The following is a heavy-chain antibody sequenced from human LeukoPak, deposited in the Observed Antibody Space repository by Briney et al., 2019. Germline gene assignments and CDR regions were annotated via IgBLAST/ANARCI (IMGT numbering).Heavy chain of an antibody. V-gene: IGHV4-38-2*01. J-gene: IGHJ4*02. CDR2: IYHSGST. CDR3: ASEIAARSLDY. Sequence: SETLSLTCAVSGYSISSGYYWGWIRQPPGKGLEWIGSIYHSGSTNYNPSLKSRVTISVDTSKKQFSLKLSSVTAADTAVYYCASEIAARSLDYWGQGTLVTVSS. CDR1: GYSISSGYY. D-gene: IGHD6-25*01.